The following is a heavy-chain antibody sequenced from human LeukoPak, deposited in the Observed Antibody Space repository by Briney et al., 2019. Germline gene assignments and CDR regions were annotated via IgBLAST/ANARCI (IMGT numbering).Heavy chain of an antibody. J-gene: IGHJ4*02. CDR2: ISGSGGST. CDR1: GFTFSSYA. D-gene: IGHD3-22*01. V-gene: IGHV3-23*01. Sequence: GGSLRLSWAASGFTFSSYAMSWVRQAPGKGLEWVSAISGSGGSTYYADSVKGRFTVSRDNSKNTLYLQMNSLRAEDTAVYYCANQGPLYDSSGYYLTPFDYWGQGTLVTVSS. CDR3: ANQGPLYDSSGYYLTPFDY.